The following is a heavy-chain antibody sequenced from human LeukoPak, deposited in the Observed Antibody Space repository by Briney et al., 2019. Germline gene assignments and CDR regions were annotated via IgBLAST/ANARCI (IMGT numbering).Heavy chain of an antibody. CDR3: ASPDCSSTSCYIWYYGMDV. J-gene: IGHJ6*02. Sequence: SETLSLTCTVSGGSISSSSYYWGWIRQPPGKGLEWIGSIYYSGSTYYNPSLKSRVTISVDTSKNQFSLKLSSVTAADTAVYYCASPDCSSTSCYIWYYGMDVWGQGTTATVSS. CDR1: GGSISSSSYY. CDR2: IYYSGST. D-gene: IGHD2-2*02. V-gene: IGHV4-39*01.